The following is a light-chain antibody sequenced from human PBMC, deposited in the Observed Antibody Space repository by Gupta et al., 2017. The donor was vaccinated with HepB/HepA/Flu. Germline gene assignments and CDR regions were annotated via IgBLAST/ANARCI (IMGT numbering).Light chain of an antibody. CDR1: SSDVVTYNY. Sequence: SALTQPASVAGSPVQSITISCTGTSSDVVTYNYVSWYQQHPDKAPKLLIYDVSNRPSGVSDRFSGSKSGTTAALTISGLQADDEAGYYCSSYTSSYTLGIFGGGTKLTVL. CDR3: SSYTSSYTLGI. V-gene: IGLV2-14*03. CDR2: DVS. J-gene: IGLJ2*01.